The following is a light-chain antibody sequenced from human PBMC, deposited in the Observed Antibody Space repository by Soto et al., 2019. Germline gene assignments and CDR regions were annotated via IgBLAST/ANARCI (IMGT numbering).Light chain of an antibody. Sequence: QSALTQPPSASGSPGQSVTISCTGASSDVGGNSYVSWYQQHPGKATKLMIYEVSKPPSGAPHRFSGTKSGNTASLTVSGLQAEDEADYYSSSYGGSNSLVFGGGTKLTVL. V-gene: IGLV2-8*01. CDR2: EVS. J-gene: IGLJ2*01. CDR3: SSYGGSNSLV. CDR1: SSDVGGNSY.